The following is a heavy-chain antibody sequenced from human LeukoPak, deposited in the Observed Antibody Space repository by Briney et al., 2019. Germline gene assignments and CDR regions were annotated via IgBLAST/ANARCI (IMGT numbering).Heavy chain of an antibody. D-gene: IGHD2-15*01. J-gene: IGHJ4*02. V-gene: IGHV4-59*01. CDR3: AIAVARFDY. CDR1: GGSISNYY. CDR2: IYYTGST. Sequence: SETLSLTCTVSGGSISNYYWSWIRQPPGKGLEWIGYIYYTGSTNYNPSLTSRVNISVDTSKNQFSLNLTSVTAADTAVYYWAIAVARFDYWGQGTLVTVSS.